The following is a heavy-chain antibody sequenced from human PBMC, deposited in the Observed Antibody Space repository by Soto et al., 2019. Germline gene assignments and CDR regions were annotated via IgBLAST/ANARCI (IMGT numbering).Heavy chain of an antibody. CDR1: GFSFDDYA. V-gene: IGHV3-9*01. Sequence: SLRLSCAASGFSFDDYAMHWVRQAPGKGLEWVSGISWNSGSIGYADSVKGRFTISRDNAKNSLYLQMNSLRAEDTALYYCAQDMDSGPLYGMDVCGQGTTVTVPS. D-gene: IGHD1-26*01. CDR3: AQDMDSGPLYGMDV. CDR2: ISWNSGSI. J-gene: IGHJ6*02.